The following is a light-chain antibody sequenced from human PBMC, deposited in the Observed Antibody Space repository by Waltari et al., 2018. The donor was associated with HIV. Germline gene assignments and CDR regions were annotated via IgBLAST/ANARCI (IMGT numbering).Light chain of an antibody. CDR2: SAS. V-gene: IGKV1-39*01. CDR3: RQSYGAPLT. J-gene: IGKJ3*01. Sequence: DIQMTQSPFSLSASVGDSVTITCRASQNIHNFLNWYQQEAGKAPKLLIYSASNLESGVPARFSGSGSGTDFTLTIRGLQPEDFATYYCRQSYGAPLTFGPGTKVDIK. CDR1: QNIHNF.